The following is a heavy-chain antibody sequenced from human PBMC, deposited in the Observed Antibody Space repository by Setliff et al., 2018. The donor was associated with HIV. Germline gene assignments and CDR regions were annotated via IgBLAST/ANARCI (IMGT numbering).Heavy chain of an antibody. CDR3: ARDLAY. Sequence: GGSLRLSCAASGFTFSSYWMSWVRQAPGKGLEWVANIKEDGSEKFYVDSVKGRFTISRDNAQNSLYLQMSSLKVEDTAVYYCARDLAYWGQGTLVTVSS. CDR1: GFTFSSYW. J-gene: IGHJ4*02. V-gene: IGHV3-7*03. CDR2: IKEDGSEK.